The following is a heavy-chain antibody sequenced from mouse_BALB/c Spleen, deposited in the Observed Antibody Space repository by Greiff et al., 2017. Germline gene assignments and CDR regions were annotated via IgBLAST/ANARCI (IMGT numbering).Heavy chain of an antibody. CDR1: GFSLTSYG. CDR3: ARDPRYGAMDY. Sequence: VKLVESGPGLVAPSQSLSITCTVSGFSLTSYGVHWVRQPPGKGLEWLGVIWAGGSTNYNSALMSRLSISKDNSKSQVFLKMNSLQTDDTAMYYCARDPRYGAMDYWGQGTSVTVSS. V-gene: IGHV2-9*02. J-gene: IGHJ4*01. D-gene: IGHD2-14*01. CDR2: IWAGGST.